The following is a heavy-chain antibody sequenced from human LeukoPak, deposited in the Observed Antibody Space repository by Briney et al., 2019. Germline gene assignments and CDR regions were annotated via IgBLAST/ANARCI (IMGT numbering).Heavy chain of an antibody. CDR2: ISSSSSTI. Sequence: GGSLRLSCAASGLTFSSYSMNWVRQAPGKGLEWVSCISSSSSTIYYAGSVKGRFTISRDNAKNSLYLQMNSLRAEDTAVYYCARDVAGYFDYWGQGTLVTVSS. V-gene: IGHV3-48*01. CDR3: ARDVAGYFDY. CDR1: GLTFSSYS. J-gene: IGHJ4*02. D-gene: IGHD6-19*01.